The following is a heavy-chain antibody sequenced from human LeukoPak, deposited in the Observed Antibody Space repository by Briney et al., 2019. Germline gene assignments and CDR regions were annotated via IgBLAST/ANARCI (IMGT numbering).Heavy chain of an antibody. Sequence: ASVEVSCKASGYTFTNYDINWVRQAPGQGLEWMGWISAYNGNTNYAQKLQGRVTMTTDTSTSTAYMELRSLRSDDTAVYYCARAPWDSSGYYYVSYYWGQGTLVTVSS. CDR2: ISAYNGNT. CDR1: GYTFTNYD. V-gene: IGHV1-18*01. J-gene: IGHJ4*02. D-gene: IGHD3-22*01. CDR3: ARAPWDSSGYYYVSYY.